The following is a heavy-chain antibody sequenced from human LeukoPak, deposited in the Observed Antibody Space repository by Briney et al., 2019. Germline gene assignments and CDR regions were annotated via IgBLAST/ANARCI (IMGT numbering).Heavy chain of an antibody. CDR3: SKGTAYCCGYCFCIDY. CDR2: INHSGST. V-gene: IGHV4-34*01. D-gene: IGHD2-21*02. CDR1: GGSFSGYY. J-gene: IGHJ4*01. Sequence: SETLSPTCAVYGGSFSGYYWSWIRQPPGKGLEWIGEINHSGSTNYNPSLKSRVTISVDTSKNQFSLKLSSVTAADTAVYYCSKGTAYCCGYCFCIDYWEQGTLGTGSS.